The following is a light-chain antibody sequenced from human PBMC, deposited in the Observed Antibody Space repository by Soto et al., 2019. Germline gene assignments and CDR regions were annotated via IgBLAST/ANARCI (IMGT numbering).Light chain of an antibody. CDR3: SSYAGSNTYL. V-gene: IGLV2-8*01. Sequence: QSVLTHPPSASGSPGQSVTISYTGTSSDIGGYNYVSWYQQHPGKAPKLMIYEVSKRPSGVPDRFSGSKSGNTASLTVSGLQAEDEDDYYCSSYAGSNTYLFGSGTKSTV. J-gene: IGLJ1*01. CDR2: EVS. CDR1: SSDIGGYNY.